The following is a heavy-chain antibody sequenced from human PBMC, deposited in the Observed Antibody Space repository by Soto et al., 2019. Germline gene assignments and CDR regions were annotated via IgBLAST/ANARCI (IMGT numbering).Heavy chain of an antibody. CDR1: GGSLSSSNW. Sequence: QVQLQESGPGLVKPSGTLSLTCAVYGGSLSSSNWWSWVRQPPGKVLECIGDIYHSGSTNYNPSLKRRVTISVDKSKTQFSLKLSSVTAAATAVYYCAIFITTVTNVAFDIWCQGTMSSVSS. J-gene: IGHJ3*02. V-gene: IGHV4-4*02. CDR2: IYHSGST. D-gene: IGHD4-17*01. CDR3: AIFITTVTNVAFDI.